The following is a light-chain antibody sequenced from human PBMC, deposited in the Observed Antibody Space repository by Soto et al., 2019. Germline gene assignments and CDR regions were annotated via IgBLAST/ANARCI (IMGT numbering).Light chain of an antibody. CDR2: KAS. Sequence: DIQMTQSPSTLSASVGGRVIITCRASQSVSRSLAWYQQRPGKAPKLLIYKASSLETGVPSRFSGSGSGTEFTLTISSLRPNDFATYYCQQYDTFTWTFGQGTKVDIK. CDR1: QSVSRS. CDR3: QQYDTFTWT. J-gene: IGKJ1*01. V-gene: IGKV1-5*03.